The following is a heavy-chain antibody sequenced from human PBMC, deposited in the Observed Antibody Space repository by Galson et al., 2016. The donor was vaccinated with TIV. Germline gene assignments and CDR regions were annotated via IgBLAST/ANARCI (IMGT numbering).Heavy chain of an antibody. CDR1: GFTFDFYA. J-gene: IGHJ3*01. Sequence: SLRLSCAASGFTFDFYAMSWVRQAPGQGLEWVSGISGSGGITYFADSVKGRFTISRDNSRNTLFLQMHSLRVKDTAVYYCAKRKNYGGDAFEDWGQGTLVTVSS. CDR3: AKRKNYGGDAFED. CDR2: ISGSGGIT. D-gene: IGHD2-21*01. V-gene: IGHV3-23*01.